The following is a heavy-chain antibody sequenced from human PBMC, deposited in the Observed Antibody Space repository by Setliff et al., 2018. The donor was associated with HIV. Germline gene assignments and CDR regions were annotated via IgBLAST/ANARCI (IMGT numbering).Heavy chain of an antibody. CDR2: ISYSGHT. Sequence: SETLSLTCTVSGGSISSDPYYWGWIRQPPGKGLEWIGTISYSGHTFYNPSLKSRVTISVDTSKNQFSLKLSSVTAADTAVYYCARGIAAAGRWGQGTLVTVSS. V-gene: IGHV4-39*07. D-gene: IGHD6-13*01. CDR1: GGSISSDPYY. CDR3: ARGIAAAGR. J-gene: IGHJ4*02.